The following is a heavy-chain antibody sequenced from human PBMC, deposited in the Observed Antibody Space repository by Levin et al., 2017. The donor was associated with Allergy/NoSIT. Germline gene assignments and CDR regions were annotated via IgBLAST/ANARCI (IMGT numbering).Heavy chain of an antibody. CDR1: GFTVSSNY. CDR3: ARELGTLKDY. CDR2: FYSGGSA. V-gene: IGHV3-53*01. J-gene: IGHJ4*02. D-gene: IGHD3-3*02. Sequence: GGSLRLSCAASGFTVSSNYMSWVRQAPGKGLEWVSVFYSGGSAYYADSVKGRFTISRDNSKNTLYLQMNSLRAEDTAVYYCARELGTLKDYWGQGTLVTVSS.